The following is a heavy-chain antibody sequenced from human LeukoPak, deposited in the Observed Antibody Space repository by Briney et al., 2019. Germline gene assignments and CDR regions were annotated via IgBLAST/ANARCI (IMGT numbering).Heavy chain of an antibody. D-gene: IGHD5-12*01. CDR1: GFTFSSYS. CDR3: ARGPESGYDSERVFY. CDR2: ISSSSSYI. Sequence: GGSLRLSCAASGFTFSSYSMNWVRQAPGKGLEWVSSISSSSSYIYYADSVKGRFTISRDNAKNSLYLQMNSLRAEDTAVYYCARGPESGYDSERVFYWGQGTLVTVSS. J-gene: IGHJ4*02. V-gene: IGHV3-21*01.